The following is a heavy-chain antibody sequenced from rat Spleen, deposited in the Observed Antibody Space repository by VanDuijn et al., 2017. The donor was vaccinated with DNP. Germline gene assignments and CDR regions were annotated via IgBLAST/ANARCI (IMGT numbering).Heavy chain of an antibody. V-gene: IGHV5S13*01. Sequence: EVQLVESGGGLVQPGRSLKLSCAASGFTFNYYWMTWIRHIPGKGLEWVASITRGGDKTYYRDSVKGRFTISRDNAKNTQYLQMDSLRSEDTATYYCARGGPSYFDFWGPGTMVTVSS. CDR1: GFTFNYYW. J-gene: IGHJ1*01. CDR3: ARGGPSYFDF. CDR2: ITRGGDKT.